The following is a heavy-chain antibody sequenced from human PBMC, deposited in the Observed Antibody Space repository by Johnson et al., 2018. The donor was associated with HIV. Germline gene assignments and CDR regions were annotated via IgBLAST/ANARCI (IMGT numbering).Heavy chain of an antibody. Sequence: VQLVESGGGLVQPGGSLRLSCAASGFTFSSYAMSWVRQAPGKGLDWVTFIRYDGSGKYYADSVNGRFTISRDNSKNTLYLQMNSLRAEDTAVYYCARHTGYYAFDIWGQGTMVTVSS. J-gene: IGHJ3*02. CDR1: GFTFSSYA. CDR2: IRYDGSGK. V-gene: IGHV3-30*02. D-gene: IGHD3-22*01. CDR3: ARHTGYYAFDI.